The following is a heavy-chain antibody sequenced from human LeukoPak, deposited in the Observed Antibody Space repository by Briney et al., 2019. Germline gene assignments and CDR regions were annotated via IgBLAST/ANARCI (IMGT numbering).Heavy chain of an antibody. V-gene: IGHV3-7*05. CDR3: ARSPTPTVLRYFDWLRPWYFDN. Sequence: PGGSLRLSCAASGFTFSSYWMSWVRQAPGKGLEWVANIKQDGSEKYYVDSVKGRFTISRDNAKNSLYLQMNSLRAEDTAVYYCARSPTPTVLRYFDWLRPWYFDNWGQGTLVTVSS. J-gene: IGHJ4*02. CDR1: GFTFSSYW. D-gene: IGHD3-9*01. CDR2: IKQDGSEK.